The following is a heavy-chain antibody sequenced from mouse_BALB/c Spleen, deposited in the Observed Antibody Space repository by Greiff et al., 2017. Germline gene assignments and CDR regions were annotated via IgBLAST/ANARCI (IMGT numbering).Heavy chain of an antibody. V-gene: IGHV5-9-4*01. J-gene: IGHJ3*01. CDR3: ARDDGYYRGGFAY. Sequence: EVKVEESGGGLVKPGGSLKLSCAASGFSFSSYAMSWVRQSPEKRLEWVAEISSGGSYTYYPDTVTGRFTISRDNAKNTLYLEMSSLRSEDTAMYYCARDDGYYRGGFAYWGQGTLVTVSA. D-gene: IGHD2-3*01. CDR1: GFSFSSYA. CDR2: ISSGGSYT.